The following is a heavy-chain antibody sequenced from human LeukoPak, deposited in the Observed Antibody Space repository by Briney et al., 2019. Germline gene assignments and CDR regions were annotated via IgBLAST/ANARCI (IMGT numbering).Heavy chain of an antibody. J-gene: IGHJ4*02. CDR3: AKTARRSRYYFDY. CDR1: GFTFSSYA. V-gene: IGHV3-23*01. CDR2: ISGSGGST. D-gene: IGHD2-21*02. Sequence: TGRSLRLSCAASGFTFSSYAMSWVRQAPGKGLEWVPAISGSGGSTYYADSVKGRFTISRDNSKNTLYLQMNSLRAEDTAVYYCAKTARRSRYYFDYWGQGTLVTVSS.